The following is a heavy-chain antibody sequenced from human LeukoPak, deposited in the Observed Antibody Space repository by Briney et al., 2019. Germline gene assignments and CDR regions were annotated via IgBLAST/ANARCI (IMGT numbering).Heavy chain of an antibody. CDR3: AHLSRGAGDYWLDY. D-gene: IGHD3-10*01. J-gene: IGHJ4*02. Sequence: ASVKVSCKASGGTFASFSISWVRQTPKQGLEWMGRIVPSVGIITYAQNFQGRVTFTADKSSSTAYMDLSSLRSEDTAVYYCAHLSRGAGDYWLDYWGQGTLVTVSS. CDR2: IVPSVGII. V-gene: IGHV1-69*10. CDR1: GGTFASFS.